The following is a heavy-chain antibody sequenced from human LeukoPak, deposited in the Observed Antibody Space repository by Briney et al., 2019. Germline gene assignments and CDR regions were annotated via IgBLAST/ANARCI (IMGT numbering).Heavy chain of an antibody. D-gene: IGHD3-10*01. V-gene: IGHV1-2*04. CDR1: GYTFTGYY. Sequence: ASVKVSCKASGYTFTGYYMHWVRQAPGQGLEWMGWINPNSGGTNYAQKFQGWVTMTRDTSISTAHMELSRLRSDDTAVYYCARAYGSGSYYVYWGQGTLVTVSS. J-gene: IGHJ4*02. CDR3: ARAYGSGSYYVY. CDR2: INPNSGGT.